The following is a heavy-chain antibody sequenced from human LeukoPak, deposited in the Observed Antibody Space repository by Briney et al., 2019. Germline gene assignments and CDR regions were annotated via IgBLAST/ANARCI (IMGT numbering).Heavy chain of an antibody. CDR1: GFTFSSYS. V-gene: IGHV3-21*01. D-gene: IGHD1-26*01. CDR3: ARVVSGGWPADY. Sequence: GGSLRLSCAASGFTFSSYSMNWVRQAPGKGLEWVSSISSSGGYIYYADSLKGRFTISRDNAKNSLYLQMNSLRAEDTAAYYCARVVSGGWPADYWGQGTLVTVSS. J-gene: IGHJ4*02. CDR2: ISSSGGYI.